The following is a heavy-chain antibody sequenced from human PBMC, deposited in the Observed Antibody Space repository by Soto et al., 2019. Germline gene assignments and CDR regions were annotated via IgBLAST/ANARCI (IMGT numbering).Heavy chain of an antibody. Sequence: SETLSLSYTVSGGFISSSSYYGRWVRQPPGKGLEWIGRIYYIASTYYNPSLKSRVTISVDTSTNQIALRLSSVTAADTAVCYCAGGIAAAGTKGHYYYYGMDVWGQGTTVTVSS. CDR2: IYYIAST. CDR3: AGGIAAAGTKGHYYYYGMDV. J-gene: IGHJ6*02. D-gene: IGHD6-13*01. CDR1: GGFISSSSYY. V-gene: IGHV4-39*06.